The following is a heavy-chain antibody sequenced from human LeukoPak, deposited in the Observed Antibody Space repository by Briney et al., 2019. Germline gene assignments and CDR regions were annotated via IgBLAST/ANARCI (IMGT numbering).Heavy chain of an antibody. CDR1: GGSISSYH. J-gene: IGHJ3*02. CDR3: ARALSKRAGAI. CDR2: IYYSGST. V-gene: IGHV4-59*01. Sequence: SETLSLTCTVSGGSISSYHWSWIRQPPGKGLEWIGYIYYSGSTNYNPSLKSRVTISVDTSKNQFSLKLSSVTAADTAVYYCARALSKRAGAIWGQGTMVTVSS. D-gene: IGHD3-10*01.